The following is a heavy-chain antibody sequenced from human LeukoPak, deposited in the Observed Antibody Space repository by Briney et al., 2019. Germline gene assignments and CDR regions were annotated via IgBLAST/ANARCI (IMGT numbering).Heavy chain of an antibody. V-gene: IGHV4-34*01. D-gene: IGHD1-1*01. Sequence: SETLSLTCAVYGGSFSGYYWSWIRQPPGKGLEWIGEINHSGSTNYNPSLKSRVTMSVDTSKNQFSLKLSSVTAADTAVYYCARGRITKYNWFDPWGQGTLVTVSS. CDR3: ARGRITKYNWFDP. CDR2: INHSGST. CDR1: GGSFSGYY. J-gene: IGHJ5*02.